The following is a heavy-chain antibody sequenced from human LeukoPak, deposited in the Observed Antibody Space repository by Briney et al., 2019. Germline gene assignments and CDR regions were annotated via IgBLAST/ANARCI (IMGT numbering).Heavy chain of an antibody. D-gene: IGHD6-19*01. J-gene: IGHJ4*02. CDR1: GGTFSSYA. V-gene: IGHV1-69*13. CDR3: ARLGAVAGYFDY. Sequence: GASVKVSCKASGGTFSSYAISWVRQAPGQGLEWMGGIIPIFGTANYAQKFRGRVTITADESTSTAYMELSSLRSEDTAVYYCARLGAVAGYFDYWGQGTLVTVS. CDR2: IIPIFGTA.